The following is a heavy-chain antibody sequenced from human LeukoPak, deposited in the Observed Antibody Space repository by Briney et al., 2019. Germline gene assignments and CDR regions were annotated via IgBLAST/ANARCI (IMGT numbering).Heavy chain of an antibody. D-gene: IGHD4-17*01. V-gene: IGHV1-18*01. CDR3: ARGGGSYGDYSLWLGY. J-gene: IGHJ4*02. CDR1: GYPFSSYG. Sequence: ASVKVSCKASGYPFSSYGFSWVRQAPGQGLEWMGWISAYTGHTMFAQKYQGRVTMTTDTSTSTAYMELRSLRSDDTAVYYCARGGGSYGDYSLWLGYWGQGTLVTVSS. CDR2: ISAYTGHT.